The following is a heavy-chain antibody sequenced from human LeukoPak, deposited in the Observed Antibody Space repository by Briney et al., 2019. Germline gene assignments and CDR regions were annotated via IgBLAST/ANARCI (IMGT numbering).Heavy chain of an antibody. CDR1: GFTFSSYA. CDR3: AKYFYDSSGYYDAAPLDS. J-gene: IGHJ4*02. CDR2: ISDNAYST. V-gene: IGHV3-23*01. Sequence: GGSLRLSCAASGFTFSSYAMTWVRQAPGKGLEWVSSISDNAYSTYYADSVRGRFTISRDNSKNTLYLQMIGLRPEDTAVYSCAKYFYDSSGYYDAAPLDSWGQGTLVTV. D-gene: IGHD3-22*01.